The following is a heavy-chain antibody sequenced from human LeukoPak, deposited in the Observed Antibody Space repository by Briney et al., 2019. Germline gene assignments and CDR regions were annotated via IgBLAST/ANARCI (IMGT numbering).Heavy chain of an antibody. CDR2: ISSSGSTI. D-gene: IGHD6-19*01. CDR1: GFTFSDYY. J-gene: IGHJ5*02. V-gene: IGHV3-11*04. Sequence: GGSPRLSCAASGFTFSDYYMSWIRQAPGKGLERVLYISSSGSTIYYADSVKGRFTITWENAKNSLYLQMNSLGAEDTAVYYCAKGVQEVAGFQNWFDPWGQGTLVTVSS. CDR3: AKGVQEVAGFQNWFDP.